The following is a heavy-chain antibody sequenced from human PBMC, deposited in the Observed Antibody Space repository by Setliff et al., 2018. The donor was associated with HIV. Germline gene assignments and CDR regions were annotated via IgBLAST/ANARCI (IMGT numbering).Heavy chain of an antibody. Sequence: GASVKVSCKGSGYIFNTNGISWVRQAPGQGLEWMGWISAYNGNTNCAQRFQGRVTMTTDTSTSTAHMELRSLRSDDTAVYFCARDSCSSTSCPNWFDPWGQGTLVTVSS. J-gene: IGHJ5*02. CDR1: GYIFNTNG. CDR2: ISAYNGNT. CDR3: ARDSCSSTSCPNWFDP. D-gene: IGHD2-2*01. V-gene: IGHV1-18*01.